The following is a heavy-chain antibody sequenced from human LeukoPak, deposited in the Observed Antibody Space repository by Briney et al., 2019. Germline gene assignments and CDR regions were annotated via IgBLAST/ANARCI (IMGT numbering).Heavy chain of an antibody. CDR1: GYTFTGYY. CDR3: ARDSDYSNYSLDY. Sequence: ASVKVSCKASGYTFTGYYMHWVRQAPGQGFEWMGWINPNSGGTNYAQKFQGRVTMTRDTSISTAYMELSRLRSDDTAVYYCARDSDYSNYSLDYWGQGTLVTVSS. J-gene: IGHJ4*02. D-gene: IGHD4-11*01. CDR2: INPNSGGT. V-gene: IGHV1-2*02.